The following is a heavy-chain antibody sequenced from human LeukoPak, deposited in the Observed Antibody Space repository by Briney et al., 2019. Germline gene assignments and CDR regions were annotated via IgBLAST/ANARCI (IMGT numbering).Heavy chain of an antibody. J-gene: IGHJ4*02. CDR2: IYPGDSDT. CDR1: GYNFTNYW. CDR3: ARRSGIAPRLFDY. D-gene: IGHD6-6*01. Sequence: GESLKISCKGSGYNFTNYWIDWVRQMPGKGLEWMGIIYPGDSDTRYSPSFQGQVTFSADESISTAYLQWSSLKASDTAIYYRARRSGIAPRLFDYWGQGTLVTVSS. V-gene: IGHV5-51*01.